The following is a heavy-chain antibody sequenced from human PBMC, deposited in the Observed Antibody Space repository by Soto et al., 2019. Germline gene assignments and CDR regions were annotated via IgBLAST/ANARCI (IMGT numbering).Heavy chain of an antibody. J-gene: IGHJ1*01. V-gene: IGHV4-30-4*01. CDR1: GGSISSDDYY. D-gene: IGHD3-22*01. Sequence: PSETLSLTCTVSGGSISSDDYYWSWIRQPPGKGLEWIGYIYYSGNTYYNPSLKSRVTISVDPSKNQFSLELSSVTAADTAVYYCARATNYYDSSGLKYFQYWGQGTLVTVSS. CDR3: ARATNYYDSSGLKYFQY. CDR2: IYYSGNT.